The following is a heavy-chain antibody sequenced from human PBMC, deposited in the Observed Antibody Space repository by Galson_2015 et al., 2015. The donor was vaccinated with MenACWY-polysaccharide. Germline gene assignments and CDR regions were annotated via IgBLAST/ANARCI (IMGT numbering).Heavy chain of an antibody. V-gene: IGHV3-30*18. CDR1: GFTFSSYA. Sequence: SLRLSCAASGFTFSSYAMHWVRQAPGKGLEWVAVITFDGSNKYYADSVKGRFTISRDNSKNTLFLQTNSLRAEDTAVYYCAKGREKHNGSPDSWGRGTLVTVSS. CDR2: ITFDGSNK. D-gene: IGHD2-21*01. J-gene: IGHJ4*02. CDR3: AKGREKHNGSPDS.